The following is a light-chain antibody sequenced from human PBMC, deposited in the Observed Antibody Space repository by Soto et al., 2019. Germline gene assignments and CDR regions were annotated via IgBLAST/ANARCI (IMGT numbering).Light chain of an antibody. CDR2: LGS. J-gene: IGKJ1*01. Sequence: DIVMTQSPLSLPVTPGEPASISCRSSQSLLHSNGYNYLDWYLQKSGQSPQLLIYLGSNRASGVPDRFSGSGSGTDFTLKISRVEAEDVGVYYCMQALQTPSTFGQGTKVDIK. CDR1: QSLLHSNGYNY. CDR3: MQALQTPST. V-gene: IGKV2-28*01.